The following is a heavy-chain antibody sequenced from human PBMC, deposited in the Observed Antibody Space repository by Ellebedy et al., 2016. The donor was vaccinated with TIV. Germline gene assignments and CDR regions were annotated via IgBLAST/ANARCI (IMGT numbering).Heavy chain of an antibody. CDR1: GYTFTSYG. CDR3: ARETSPPGSVEY. CDR2: ISAYNGNT. V-gene: IGHV1-18*01. J-gene: IGHJ4*02. Sequence: ASVKVSXXASGYTFTSYGISWVRQAPGQGLEWMGWISAYNGNTNYAQKLQGRVTMTTDTSTSTAYMELRSLRSDDTAVYYCARETSPPGSVEYWGQGTLVTVSS.